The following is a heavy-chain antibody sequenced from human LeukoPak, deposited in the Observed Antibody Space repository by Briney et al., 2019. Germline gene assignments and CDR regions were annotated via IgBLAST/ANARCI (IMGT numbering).Heavy chain of an antibody. CDR3: ARTPLRGATFFTSYPNWFDT. Sequence: SEALSLTCTVSGGSISSYYWSWIRQPPGKGLEWIGRVYSSGSTDYNPSLKSRLSISVDTSKIQFSLRLSSVTVADTAVYYCARTPLRGATFFTSYPNWFDTWGQGTLVTVSS. CDR1: GGSISSYY. J-gene: IGHJ5*02. D-gene: IGHD3-10*01. CDR2: VYSSGST. V-gene: IGHV4-59*08.